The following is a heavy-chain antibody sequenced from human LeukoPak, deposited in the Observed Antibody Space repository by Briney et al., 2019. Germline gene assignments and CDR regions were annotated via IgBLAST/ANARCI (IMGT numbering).Heavy chain of an antibody. CDR1: GFTFGSYA. CDR2: ISGSGGST. J-gene: IGHJ4*02. Sequence: GGSLRLSCAASGFTFGSYAMSWVRQAPGKGLEWVSAISGSGGSTYYADSVKGRFTISRDNAKNSLYLQMNSLRAEDTAVYYCAREDSSSWHNDYWGQGTLITVSS. CDR3: AREDSSSWHNDY. V-gene: IGHV3-23*01. D-gene: IGHD6-13*01.